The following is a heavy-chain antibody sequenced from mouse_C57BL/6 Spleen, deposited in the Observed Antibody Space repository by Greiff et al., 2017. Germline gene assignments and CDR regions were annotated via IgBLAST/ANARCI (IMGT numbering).Heavy chain of an antibody. J-gene: IGHJ1*03. CDR3: ARRYFDV. CDR2: INPNNGGT. V-gene: IGHV1-26*01. Sequence: VQLQQSGPELVKPGASVKISCKASGYTFTDYYMNWVKQSHGKSLEWIGDINPNNGGTSYNQKFKGKATLTVDKSSSTAYMELRRLTSEDSAVYYCARRYFDVWGTGTTVTVSS. CDR1: GYTFTDYY.